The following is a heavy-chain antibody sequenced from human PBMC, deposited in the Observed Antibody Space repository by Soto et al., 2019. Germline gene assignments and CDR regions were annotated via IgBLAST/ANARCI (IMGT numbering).Heavy chain of an antibody. J-gene: IGHJ6*04. CDR3: TREVSGDVGHTDYFYGMDV. CDR2: INNDGSDS. V-gene: IGHV3-74*01. D-gene: IGHD3-3*01. Sequence: PGVSLTLSCVPSGFSLSSSWMHWVRQTPGQGLVWVSRINNDGSDSRYADSVKGRFTISRDRAKNTLYLQMNSLKVDDTGVYYCTREVSGDVGHTDYFYGMDVWGKGTTVRVS. CDR1: GFSLSSSW.